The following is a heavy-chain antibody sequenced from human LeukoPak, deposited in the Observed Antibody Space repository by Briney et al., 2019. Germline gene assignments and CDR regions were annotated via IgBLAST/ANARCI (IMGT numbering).Heavy chain of an antibody. CDR1: GFTFSSYA. D-gene: IGHD7-27*01. J-gene: IGHJ4*02. Sequence: GGSLRLSCAASGFTFSSYAMSWVRQAPGKGLEWVSAISGSGGSTYYADSVKGRFTISRDNSKSTLYLQMNSLRTEDTAVYYCVRDGSSWGNFDYGGQGTLVSVSS. V-gene: IGHV3-23*01. CDR2: ISGSGGST. CDR3: VRDGSSWGNFDY.